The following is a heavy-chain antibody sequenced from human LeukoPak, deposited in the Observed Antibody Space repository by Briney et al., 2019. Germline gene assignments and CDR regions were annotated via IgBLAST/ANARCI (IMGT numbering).Heavy chain of an antibody. CDR1: GGTFSSYA. V-gene: IGHV1-69*13. CDR3: ANPRYDSSGYYYVD. CDR2: IIPIFGTA. J-gene: IGHJ4*02. Sequence: ASVKVSCKASGGTFSSYAISWVRQAPGQGLEWMGGIIPIFGTANYAQKFQGRVTITADESTSAAYMELSSLRSEDTAVYYCANPRYDSSGYYYVDWGQGTLVTVSS. D-gene: IGHD3-22*01.